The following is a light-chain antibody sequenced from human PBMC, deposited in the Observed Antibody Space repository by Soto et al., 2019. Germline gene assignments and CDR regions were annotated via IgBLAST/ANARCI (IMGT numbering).Light chain of an antibody. CDR1: QSISSW. J-gene: IGKJ3*01. V-gene: IGKV1-5*03. CDR3: QQYNSSPFT. Sequence: DLQMTQSPSTLSASVGDRVTISCRASQSISSWLAWYQQKPGKAPKLLISKASSLESGVPSRFSGSGSGTEFTLTISSLQPDDFATYHCQQYNSSPFTFGPGTKVDIK. CDR2: KAS.